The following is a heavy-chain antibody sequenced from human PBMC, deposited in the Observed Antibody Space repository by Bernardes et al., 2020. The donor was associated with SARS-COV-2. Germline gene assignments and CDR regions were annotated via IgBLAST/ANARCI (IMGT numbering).Heavy chain of an antibody. CDR1: RLTFSNYW. J-gene: IGHJ6*02. CDR3: EVNYYYGMDV. D-gene: IGHD4-4*01. CDR2: INSDGSIT. Sequence: GGSLRLSCAVSRLTFSNYWMHWVRQAPGKGLVWVSRINSDGSITTYADSVKGRFTISRDNAKNTLHLQMNSLRAEDTAVYYCEVNYYYGMDVWGQGTTVT. V-gene: IGHV3-74*01.